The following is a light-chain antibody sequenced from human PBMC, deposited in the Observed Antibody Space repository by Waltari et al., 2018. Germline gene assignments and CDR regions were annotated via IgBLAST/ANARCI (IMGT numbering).Light chain of an antibody. Sequence: QSVLPQPPSVSGTPGQRVTISCSGSNSNIGSNFVNWYQQLPGKAPKLLIYNDNQGPSGVPDRFSASKSGTSAALAITGLQSEDEADYYCAVWDDSLGGVFGGGTKLTVL. V-gene: IGLV1-44*01. J-gene: IGLJ3*02. CDR2: NDN. CDR1: NSNIGSNF. CDR3: AVWDDSLGGV.